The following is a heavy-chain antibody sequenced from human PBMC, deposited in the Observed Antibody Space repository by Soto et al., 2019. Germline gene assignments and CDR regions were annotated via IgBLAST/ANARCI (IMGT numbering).Heavy chain of an antibody. D-gene: IGHD5-18*01. V-gene: IGHV4-30-4*01. CDR1: GGSISSGDYY. Sequence: SETLSLTCAVSGGSISSGDYYWSWIRQPPGKGLEWIGYIYYSGSTYYNPSLKSRVTISVDTSKNQFSLKLSSVTAADTAVYYCARAKAARRRGLYDWGQGTLVTVSS. J-gene: IGHJ4*02. CDR3: ARAKAARRRGLYD. CDR2: IYYSGST.